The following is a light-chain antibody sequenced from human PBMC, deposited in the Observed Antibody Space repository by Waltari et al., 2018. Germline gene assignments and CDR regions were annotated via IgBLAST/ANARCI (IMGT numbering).Light chain of an antibody. Sequence: QSALTQPASVSGSPGQSITISCSGTDRDVGAYDFVSWYQQHPGKAPHLIIYEVSNRPSGISNRFSASKSGNTASLTISGIQAEDEADYYCSSYTTSSAPGVFGTGTRVTVL. J-gene: IGLJ1*01. CDR3: SSYTTSSAPGV. V-gene: IGLV2-14*01. CDR1: DRDVGAYDF. CDR2: EVS.